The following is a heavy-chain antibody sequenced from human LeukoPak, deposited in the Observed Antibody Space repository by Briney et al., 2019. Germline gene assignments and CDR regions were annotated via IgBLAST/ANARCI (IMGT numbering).Heavy chain of an antibody. CDR2: ISAYNGNT. Sequence: ASVKVSCRASGYTFTSYGISWVRQAPGQGLEWMGWISAYNGNTNYAQKLQGRVTMTTDTSTSTAYMELRSLRSDDTAVYYCARERGDTAMVYFDYWGQGTLVTVSS. J-gene: IGHJ4*02. V-gene: IGHV1-18*01. CDR3: ARERGDTAMVYFDY. CDR1: GYTFTSYG. D-gene: IGHD5-18*01.